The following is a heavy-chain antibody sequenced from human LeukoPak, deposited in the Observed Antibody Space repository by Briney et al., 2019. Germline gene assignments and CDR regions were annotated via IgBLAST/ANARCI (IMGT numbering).Heavy chain of an antibody. D-gene: IGHD1-7*01. Sequence: GGSLRLSCAASGFTFSSYSMNWVRQAPGKGLEWVSSISSSSSYIYYADSVKGRFTISRDNAKNSLYLQMNSLRAEDTAVYYCARDNWNYGGYYGMGVWGQGTTVTVSS. J-gene: IGHJ6*02. V-gene: IGHV3-21*01. CDR3: ARDNWNYGGYYGMGV. CDR2: ISSSSSYI. CDR1: GFTFSSYS.